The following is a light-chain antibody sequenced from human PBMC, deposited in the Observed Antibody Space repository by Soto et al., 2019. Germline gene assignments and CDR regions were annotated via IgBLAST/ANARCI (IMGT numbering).Light chain of an antibody. J-gene: IGLJ1*01. V-gene: IGLV2-14*01. CDR2: EVT. CDR1: TSDVGGYNY. CDR3: ASYTGSTTYV. Sequence: QSALTQPASVSGSLGQSITISCTGTTSDVGGYNYVSWYQQHPGKAPILMIYEVTNRPSGVSNRFSGSKSGNTASLTISGLQVEDEAEYYCASYTGSTTYVFGTGTKVTVL.